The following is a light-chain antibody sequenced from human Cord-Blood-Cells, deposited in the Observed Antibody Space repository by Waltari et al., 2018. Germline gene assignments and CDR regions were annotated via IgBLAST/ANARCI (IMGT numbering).Light chain of an antibody. V-gene: IGKV6-21*02. CDR1: QSIGSS. CDR2: YAS. Sequence: IALTQSPDSQSVTPKEKVTITCRASQSIGSSLHCYQQNPDQSPKLLIKYASQSISGVAWRFSGSAAGEDIILTINSLEAEDAATYYWHQSSSLPTFGRGTKVDIK. CDR3: HQSSSLPT. J-gene: IGKJ3*01.